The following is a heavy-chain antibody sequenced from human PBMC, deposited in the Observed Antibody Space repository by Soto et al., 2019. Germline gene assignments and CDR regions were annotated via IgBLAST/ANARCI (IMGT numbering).Heavy chain of an antibody. CDR2: IIPIFGTP. V-gene: IGHV1-69*13. D-gene: IGHD6-6*01. Sequence: SVKVSCKASGGSFSRYAISWVRQAPGQGLEWMGGIIPIFGTPSYAQKFQGRVTITADESTSTAYMELSSLRSEDTAVYYCAREYRSSSGRFDNWGQGTLVTVSS. CDR1: GGSFSRYA. J-gene: IGHJ4*02. CDR3: AREYRSSSGRFDN.